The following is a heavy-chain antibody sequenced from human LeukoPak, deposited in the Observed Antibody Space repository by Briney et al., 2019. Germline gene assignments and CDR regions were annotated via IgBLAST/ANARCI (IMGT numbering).Heavy chain of an antibody. Sequence: SETLSLTCTVSGGSISSGGYYWSWIRQHPGKGLEWIGYIYYSGSTNYNPSLKSRVTISVDTSKNQFSLKLSSVTAADTAVYYCARDRVGGTNYYYYYGMDVWGQGTTVTVSS. CDR3: ARDRVGGTNYYYYYGMDV. D-gene: IGHD1-26*01. J-gene: IGHJ6*02. V-gene: IGHV4-31*03. CDR2: IYYSGST. CDR1: GGSISSGGYY.